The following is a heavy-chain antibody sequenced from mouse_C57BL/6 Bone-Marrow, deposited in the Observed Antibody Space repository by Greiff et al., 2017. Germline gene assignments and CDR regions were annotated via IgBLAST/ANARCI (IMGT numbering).Heavy chain of an antibody. CDR1: GYTFTSYW. J-gene: IGHJ2*01. D-gene: IGHD2-4*01. Sequence: QVQLQQPGAALVKPGASVKLSCKASGYTFTSYWMHWVKQRPGQGLEWIGMIHPNSGSTNYNEKFKSKATLTVDKSSSTAYMQLSSLTSEDSAVYYCARYDYEGFDYWGQGTTLTVSS. CDR3: ARYDYEGFDY. V-gene: IGHV1-64*01. CDR2: IHPNSGST.